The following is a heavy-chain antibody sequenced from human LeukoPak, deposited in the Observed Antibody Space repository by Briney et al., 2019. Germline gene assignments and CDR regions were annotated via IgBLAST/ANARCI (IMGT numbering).Heavy chain of an antibody. D-gene: IGHD3-22*01. Sequence: ASVKVSCKASGYTFTGYYMHWVRQAPGQGLEWMGWINPNSGGTNYAQKFQGRVTMTRDTSISTAYMELSRLRSDDTAVYYCARGTYYYDSSGYKRWGQGTLVTVSS. CDR3: ARGTYYYDSSGYKR. CDR1: GYTFTGYY. J-gene: IGHJ4*02. CDR2: INPNSGGT. V-gene: IGHV1-2*02.